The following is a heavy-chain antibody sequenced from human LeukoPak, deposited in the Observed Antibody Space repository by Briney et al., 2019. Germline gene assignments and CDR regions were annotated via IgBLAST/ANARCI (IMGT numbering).Heavy chain of an antibody. J-gene: IGHJ4*02. CDR1: GFTFNTYT. CDR2: ISSSSSSI. CDR3: ARLTGRVVPAAIGY. V-gene: IGHV3-21*01. D-gene: IGHD2-2*01. Sequence: GGSLRLSCAASGFTFNTYTMNWVRQAPGKGLEWVSSISSSSSSIYYADSVKGRFTISRDNAKNSLYLEMNSLRAEDTAVYYCARLTGRVVPAAIGYWGQGTLVTVSS.